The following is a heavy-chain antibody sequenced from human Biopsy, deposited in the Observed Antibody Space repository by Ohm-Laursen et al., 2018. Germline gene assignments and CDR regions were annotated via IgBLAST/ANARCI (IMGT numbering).Heavy chain of an antibody. CDR3: AKDRYNYTPIGGFSMDV. CDR2: IFYDGSNT. CDR1: GFAFNNYG. Sequence: SLRLSCTASGFAFNNYGMQWVRQAPGKGLEWVAFIFYDGSNTYYADSVKGRFTISRDNSRDTLYLQMSSLRAEDTAVYYCAKDRYNYTPIGGFSMDVWGQGTTVTVTS. V-gene: IGHV3-30*18. D-gene: IGHD5-18*01. J-gene: IGHJ6*02.